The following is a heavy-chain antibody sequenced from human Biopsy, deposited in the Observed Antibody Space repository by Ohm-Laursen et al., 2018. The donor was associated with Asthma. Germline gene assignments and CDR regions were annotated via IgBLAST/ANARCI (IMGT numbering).Heavy chain of an antibody. CDR1: YGSITSGGYY. CDR2: IYYSGST. J-gene: IGHJ6*02. CDR3: ARGPELDV. V-gene: IGHV4-31*03. Sequence: SQTLSLTCTVSYGSITSGGYYWTWIRQHPGKGLEWIGFIYYSGSTYYNPSLKSRVSISIGTSKNQFSLKLSSVTAADTAVYYCARGPELDVWGQGTTVTVSS.